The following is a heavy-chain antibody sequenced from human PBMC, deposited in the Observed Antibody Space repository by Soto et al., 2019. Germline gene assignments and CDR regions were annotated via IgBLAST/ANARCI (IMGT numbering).Heavy chain of an antibody. CDR1: GGTFSTYA. V-gene: IGHV1-69*05. J-gene: IGHJ4*02. D-gene: IGHD5-18*01. Sequence: QVQLVQSGAEVKKPESSVKVSCKAPGGTFSTYAISWVRQAPGQGLEWMGGIIPMFGTANYAQRFQDRVTITPDESTNTGYMEVSSLRSEDTAVYFCASGIQLWLRRINNGYSGWGQGTLVTVSS. CDR2: IIPMFGTA. CDR3: ASGIQLWLRRINNGYSG.